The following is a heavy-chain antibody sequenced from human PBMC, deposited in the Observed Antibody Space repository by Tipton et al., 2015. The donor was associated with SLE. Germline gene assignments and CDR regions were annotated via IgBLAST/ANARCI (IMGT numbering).Heavy chain of an antibody. CDR2: IHHSGST. V-gene: IGHV4-4*02. Sequence: TLSLTCIVSGDSISTYKWWSWVRQSPGKGMEWIGHIHHSGSTNYNPSLRSRVTISVDTSKNQFSLKLNSVTAADTAVYYCARDKNLNWFDPWGQGTLITVSS. CDR3: ARDKNLNWFDP. J-gene: IGHJ5*02. CDR1: GDSISTYKW.